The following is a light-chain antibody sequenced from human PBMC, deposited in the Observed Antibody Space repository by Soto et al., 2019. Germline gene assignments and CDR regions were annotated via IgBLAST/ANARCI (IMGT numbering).Light chain of an antibody. V-gene: IGLV2-14*01. CDR3: SSYTSSGTLV. J-gene: IGLJ1*01. Sequence: QSALTQPASVSGCPGQSITISCTGTSSDVGGYKHVSWYQQHPGKAPKLMIFEVSNRPSGVSNRFSGSKSGNTASLTISGLQAEDEADYYCSSYTSSGTLVFGTGTKVTVL. CDR1: SSDVGGYKH. CDR2: EVS.